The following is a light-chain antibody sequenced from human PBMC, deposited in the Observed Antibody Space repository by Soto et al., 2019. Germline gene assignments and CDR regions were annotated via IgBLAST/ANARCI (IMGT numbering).Light chain of an antibody. J-gene: IGLJ1*01. V-gene: IGLV2-14*01. CDR2: DVT. CDR3: SSDISSSAPYV. Sequence: QSALTQPASVSGSPGQSITISCTGTTSDIGGYNYVSWYQQYPGKAPKLMIYDVTRRPSGVSNRFSGSKSGNTASLTISGLQAEDEADYYCSSDISSSAPYVFGTGTKLTVL. CDR1: TSDIGGYNY.